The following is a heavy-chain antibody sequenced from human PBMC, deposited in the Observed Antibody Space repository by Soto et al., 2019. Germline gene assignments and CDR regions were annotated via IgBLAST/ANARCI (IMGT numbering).Heavy chain of an antibody. CDR3: ARWRDISAVAGNFDY. D-gene: IGHD6-19*01. CDR1: GGSISSYY. J-gene: IGHJ4*02. Sequence: LSLTCTVSGGSISSYYWSWIRQPPGKGLEWIGYIYYSGSTNYNPSLKSRVTISVDTSKNQFSLKLSSVTAADTAVYYCARWRDISAVAGNFDYWGQGTLVTVSS. V-gene: IGHV4-59*01. CDR2: IYYSGST.